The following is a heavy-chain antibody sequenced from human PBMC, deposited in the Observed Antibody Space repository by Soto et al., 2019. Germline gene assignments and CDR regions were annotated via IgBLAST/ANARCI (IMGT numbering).Heavy chain of an antibody. Sequence: PGGSLRLSCVGSRFSFRSYAMSWVRQAPGKGPEWVSSISNSGETTYVADSVKGRFIISRDNSRNTLYLQMSSLRPEDTAIYYCAKNWDYAAGDWFDPWGQGTLVTV. D-gene: IGHD1-7*01. J-gene: IGHJ5*02. CDR3: AKNWDYAAGDWFDP. CDR2: ISNSGETT. CDR1: RFSFRSYA. V-gene: IGHV3-23*01.